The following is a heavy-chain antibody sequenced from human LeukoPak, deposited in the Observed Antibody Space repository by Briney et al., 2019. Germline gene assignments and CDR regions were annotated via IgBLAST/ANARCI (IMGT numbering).Heavy chain of an antibody. D-gene: IGHD6-13*01. CDR2: IYPGDSDT. Sequence: GESLKTSCKGSGYSFTTYWIGWVRQMPGKGLEWMGIIYPGDSDTRYSPSLQGQVTISADKSSSTAYLQWSSLKASDTAMYYCARRGPVAAAGYYFDYWGQGTLVTVSS. V-gene: IGHV5-51*01. CDR3: ARRGPVAAAGYYFDY. CDR1: GYSFTTYW. J-gene: IGHJ4*02.